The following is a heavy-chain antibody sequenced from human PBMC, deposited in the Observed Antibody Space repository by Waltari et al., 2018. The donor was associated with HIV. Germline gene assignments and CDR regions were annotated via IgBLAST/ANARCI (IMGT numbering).Heavy chain of an antibody. Sequence: QVQLVQSGAEVKKPGSSVKVSCKASGGTFSSYAISWVRQAPGQGLEWMGGIIPIFGTANYAQKFQGRVTITADESTSTAYMELSSLRSEDTAVYYCARSGGQWLVHYYYYYYMDVWGKGTTVTVSS. CDR1: GGTFSSYA. D-gene: IGHD6-19*01. V-gene: IGHV1-69*01. CDR2: IIPIFGTA. J-gene: IGHJ6*03. CDR3: ARSGGQWLVHYYYYYYMDV.